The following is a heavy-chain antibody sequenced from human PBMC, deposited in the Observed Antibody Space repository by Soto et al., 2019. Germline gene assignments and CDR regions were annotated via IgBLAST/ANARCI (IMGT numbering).Heavy chain of an antibody. V-gene: IGHV6-1*01. D-gene: IGHD5-12*01. CDR1: VDSVSSNSAA. Sequence: SQTLSLTCAISVDSVSSNSAAWNWISQSPSRGLEWLGRTYYRSKWYNDYAVSVKSRITFNPDTSKNQFSLQLNSVTPEDTAVYYCARVRSGYDSLDYYGMDVWGQGPTVNVSS. CDR3: ARVRSGYDSLDYYGMDV. J-gene: IGHJ6*01. CDR2: TYYRSKWYN.